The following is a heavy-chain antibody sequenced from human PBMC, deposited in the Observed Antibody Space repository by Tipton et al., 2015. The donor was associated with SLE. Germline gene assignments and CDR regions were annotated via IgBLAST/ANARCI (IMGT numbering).Heavy chain of an antibody. CDR3: ARDQDVITGENRLAP. CDR1: GVSFTNPF. V-gene: IGHV4-59*11. J-gene: IGHJ5*02. D-gene: IGHD1-1*01. CDR2: IYSGGKS. Sequence: TLSLTCTVSGVSFTNPFWSWIRQPPGKGLEWIGNIYSGGKSYYNPSLKSRVSISLDPSKEQFSLKMNSVTAADTAIYYCARDQDVITGENRLAPWGQGILVTVSS.